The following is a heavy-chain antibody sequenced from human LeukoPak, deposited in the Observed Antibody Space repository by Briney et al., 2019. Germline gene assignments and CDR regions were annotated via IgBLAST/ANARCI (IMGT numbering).Heavy chain of an antibody. J-gene: IGHJ5*02. CDR2: ISSSGSTI. CDR1: GFTFSSYA. D-gene: IGHD2-8*02. Sequence: PGGSLRLSCAASGFTFSSYAMNWVRQAPGKGLEWVSYISSSGSTIYYADSVKGRFTISRDNAKNTLYLQMNSLRAEDTAIYYCAREGSYLNTGASYYLHWFDPWGQGTLVTVSS. V-gene: IGHV3-48*03. CDR3: AREGSYLNTGASYYLHWFDP.